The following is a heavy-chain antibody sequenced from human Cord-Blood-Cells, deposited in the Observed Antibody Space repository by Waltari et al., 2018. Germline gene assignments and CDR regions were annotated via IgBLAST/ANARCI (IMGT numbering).Heavy chain of an antibody. CDR1: GYTLTDLS. CDR3: AGRNYDFWSGYRWFDP. CDR2: FDPEDGET. D-gene: IGHD3-3*01. Sequence: QVQPVQSGAEVKKPGASVKVSCKVSGYTLTDLSMHWVRQAPGKGLEWMGGFDPEDGETIDAQKFQGRVTMTEDTSTDTAYMELSSLRSEDTAVYYCAGRNYDFWSGYRWFDPWGQGTLVTVSS. J-gene: IGHJ5*02. V-gene: IGHV1-24*01.